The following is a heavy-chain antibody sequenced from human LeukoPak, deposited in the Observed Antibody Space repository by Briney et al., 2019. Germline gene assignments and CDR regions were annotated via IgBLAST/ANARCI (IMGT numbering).Heavy chain of an antibody. CDR3: ARDPQADYYDSSGYSH. CDR2: IYYSGST. J-gene: IGHJ4*02. V-gene: IGHV4-31*03. D-gene: IGHD3-22*01. CDR1: GGSISSGGYY. Sequence: PSETLSLTCTVSGGSISSGGYYWSWIRQHPGKGLEWIGYIYYSGSTYYNPSLKSRVTISVDTSKNQFSLKLSSVTAADTAVYYCARDPQADYYDSSGYSHWGQGTLVTVSS.